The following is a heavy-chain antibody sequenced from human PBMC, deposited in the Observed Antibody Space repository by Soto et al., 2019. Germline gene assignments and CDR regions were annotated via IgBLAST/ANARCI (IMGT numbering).Heavy chain of an antibody. Sequence: GGSLRLSCAASGFTFSNAWMSWVRQAPGKGLEWVGRIKRKTDGGTTDYAAPVKGRFTISRDDSKNTLYLQMNSLKTEDTAVYYCTTDLMTTPRFDPWGQGTLVTVSS. D-gene: IGHD4-17*01. V-gene: IGHV3-15*01. CDR2: IKRKTDGGTT. J-gene: IGHJ5*02. CDR3: TTDLMTTPRFDP. CDR1: GFTFSNAW.